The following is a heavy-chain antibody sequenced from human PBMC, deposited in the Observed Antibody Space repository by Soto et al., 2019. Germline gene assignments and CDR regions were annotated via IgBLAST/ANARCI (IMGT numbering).Heavy chain of an antibody. J-gene: IGHJ4*02. V-gene: IGHV4-30-2*01. Sequence: QLQLQESGSGLVKPSQTLSLTCAVSGGSISSGGSSWSWIRQPPGKGLEWIGYIYHSGSTYYNPSHESRVTISVDRSKNQFSLKLSSVTAADTAVYYCAAGAIFGVVPLDYWGQGTLVTVS. CDR3: AAGAIFGVVPLDY. CDR1: GGSISSGGSS. CDR2: IYHSGST. D-gene: IGHD3-3*01.